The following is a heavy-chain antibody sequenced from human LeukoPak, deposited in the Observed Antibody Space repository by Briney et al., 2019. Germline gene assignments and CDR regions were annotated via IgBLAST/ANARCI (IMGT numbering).Heavy chain of an antibody. CDR3: AKRDYSDTSGYLPLFDC. CDR1: GFTFSTYA. V-gene: IGHV3-23*01. J-gene: IGHJ4*02. Sequence: GGSLRLSCAASGFTFSTYAMAWVRQAPGKGLEWVSSVTAGGATTFYADSVKGRFTISRDNSKNTLYLQMNSLRAEDTAVYYCAKRDYSDTSGYLPLFDCWGQGTLVTVSS. CDR2: VTAGGATT. D-gene: IGHD3-22*01.